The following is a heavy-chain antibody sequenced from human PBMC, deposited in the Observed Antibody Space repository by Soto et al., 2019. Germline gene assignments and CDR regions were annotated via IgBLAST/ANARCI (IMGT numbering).Heavy chain of an antibody. CDR1: GFTFSDAW. CDR2: IKSNTDGGTP. V-gene: IGHV3-15*01. CDR3: TAVGGPHGSGGACSY. J-gene: IGHJ1*01. Sequence: EVQLVESGGGLVRPGGSLRLSCAASGFTFSDAWMGWVRQAPGKGLEWIGRIKSNTDGGTPDYAAPARGRFTISRDDSKNTLYLEVNSLKTEDTAVYYCTAVGGPHGSGGACSYWGRGTLVTVSS. D-gene: IGHD2-15*01.